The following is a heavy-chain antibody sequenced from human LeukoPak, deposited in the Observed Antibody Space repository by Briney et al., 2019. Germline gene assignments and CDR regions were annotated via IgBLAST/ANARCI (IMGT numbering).Heavy chain of an antibody. D-gene: IGHD3-16*02. CDR3: APRLGELSLPVY. J-gene: IGHJ4*02. V-gene: IGHV4-34*01. CDR2: INHSGST. Sequence: SETLSLTCAVYGGSFSGYYWSWIRQPPGKGLEWIGEINHSGSTNYNPSLKSRVTISVDTSKNQFSLKLSSVTAADTAVYYCAPRLGELSLPVYWGQGTLVTVSS. CDR1: GGSFSGYY.